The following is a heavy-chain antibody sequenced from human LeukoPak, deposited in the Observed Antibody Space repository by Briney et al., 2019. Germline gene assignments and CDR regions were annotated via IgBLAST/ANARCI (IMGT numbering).Heavy chain of an antibody. CDR3: AREGGSYPWSFDY. Sequence: SETLSLTCTVSGGSISSYYWSWIRQPPGKGLEWIGYIYYSGSTNYNPSLKSRVTVSVDTSKNQFSLKLSSVTAADTAVYYCAREGGSYPWSFDYWGQGTLVTVSS. V-gene: IGHV4-59*01. CDR1: GGSISSYY. CDR2: IYYSGST. J-gene: IGHJ4*02. D-gene: IGHD1-26*01.